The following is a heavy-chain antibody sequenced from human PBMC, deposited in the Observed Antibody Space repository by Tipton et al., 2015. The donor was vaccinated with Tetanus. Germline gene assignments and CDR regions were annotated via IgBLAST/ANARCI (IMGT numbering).Heavy chain of an antibody. CDR1: GGSLNTFY. Sequence: TLSLTCTVSGGSLNTFYWNWIRQPAGKGLEWIGRVYSSGSTNYNPSLKSRVTMSIDASKNQFSLELTSVTAADTAVYYCARDFRERSGTYYSYYYTMDVWGQGP. CDR2: VYSSGST. V-gene: IGHV4-4*07. D-gene: IGHD1-26*01. CDR3: ARDFRERSGTYYSYYYTMDV. J-gene: IGHJ6*02.